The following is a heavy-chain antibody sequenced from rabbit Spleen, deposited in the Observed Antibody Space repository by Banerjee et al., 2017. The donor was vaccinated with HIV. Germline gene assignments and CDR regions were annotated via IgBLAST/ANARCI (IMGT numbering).Heavy chain of an antibody. J-gene: IGHJ3*01. CDR2: INTATGKG. D-gene: IGHD8-1*01. CDR3: ARERDGTDGYGGSSRMARWDL. CDR1: GFSFGDRDV. Sequence: QEQLEESGGGLVKPEGSLTLTCKASGFSFGDRDVMCWVRQAPGKGLEWIACINTATGKGVYASWAKGRFTISKTSSTTVTLQMTSLTAADTATYFCARERDGTDGYGGSSRMARWDLWGPGTLVTV. V-gene: IGHV1S45*01.